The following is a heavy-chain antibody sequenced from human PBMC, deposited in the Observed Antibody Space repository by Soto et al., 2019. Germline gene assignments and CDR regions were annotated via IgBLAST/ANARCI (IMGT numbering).Heavy chain of an antibody. Sequence: GGSLRLSCAASGFTFRSSVMHWVRQSPGKGLEWVALISYDGSNKYYTDSVKGRFTISRDNSKNTLYLQMNSLRTEDTAVYYCAKDLIVVIPAAPSWFDPWGQGTLVTVSS. CDR2: ISYDGSNK. CDR3: AKDLIVVIPAAPSWFDP. CDR1: GFTFRSSV. D-gene: IGHD2-2*01. J-gene: IGHJ5*02. V-gene: IGHV3-30*18.